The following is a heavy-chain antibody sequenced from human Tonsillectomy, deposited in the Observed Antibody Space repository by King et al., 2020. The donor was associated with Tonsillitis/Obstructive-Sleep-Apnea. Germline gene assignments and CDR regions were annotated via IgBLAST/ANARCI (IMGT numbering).Heavy chain of an antibody. CDR1: GFSFSNAW. D-gene: IGHD3-9*01. V-gene: IGHV3-15*07. CDR3: VTDGLRFFVWSFSFDYWGQGTVVTVSSGLDV. J-gene: IGHJ6*02. CDR2: IKSKTDGGTT. Sequence: VQLVESGGALVMPGGSLRLSCAASGFSFSNAWMNWVRQAQGKGLEWVGRIKSKTDGGTTDYAAPVQGRFTISRDDSKNMVYLQMNILKTEDTAVYYCVTDGLRFFVWSFSFDYWGQGTVVTVSSGLDVWGQGATVTVSS.